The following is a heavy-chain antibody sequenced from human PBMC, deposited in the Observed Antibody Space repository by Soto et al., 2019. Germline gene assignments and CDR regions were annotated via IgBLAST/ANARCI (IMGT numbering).Heavy chain of an antibody. D-gene: IGHD3-22*01. J-gene: IGHJ2*01. CDR3: ARGNFFDSGGYYVTRWYFDL. Sequence: LRLSFAASGXTFSTYDIHWVRQVIGKGLEWVSAIGTANDPYYSGSVEGRFTISRENAKNSLYLQMNSLTTGDTAVYYCARGNFFDSGGYYVTRWYFDLWGRGTLVTVSS. V-gene: IGHV3-13*05. CDR1: GXTFSTYD. CDR2: IGTANDP.